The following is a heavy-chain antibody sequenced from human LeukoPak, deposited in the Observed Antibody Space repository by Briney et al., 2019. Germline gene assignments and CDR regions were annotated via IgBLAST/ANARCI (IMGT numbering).Heavy chain of an antibody. CDR2: IYHSGST. CDR3: ARGLVTTADGWFDP. D-gene: IGHD4-17*01. Sequence: SETLSLTCTVSGGSISSYYWGWIRQPPGKGLEWIGSIYHSGSTYYNPSLKSRVTISVDTSKNQFSLKLSSVTAADTAVYYCARGLVTTADGWFDPWGQGTLVTVSS. V-gene: IGHV4-38-2*02. J-gene: IGHJ5*02. CDR1: GGSISSYY.